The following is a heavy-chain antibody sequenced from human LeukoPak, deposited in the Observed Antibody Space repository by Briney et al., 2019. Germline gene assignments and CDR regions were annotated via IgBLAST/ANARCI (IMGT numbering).Heavy chain of an antibody. CDR2: IKSKTDGGTT. D-gene: IGHD2-2*01. Sequence: PGGSLRLSCAASGFTFSNAWMSWVRQAPGKGLEWVGRIKSKTDGGTTDYAAPVKGRFTISRDDSKNTLYLQMNSLKTEDTAVYYCTTGQLSADDAFDIWGQGTMVTVSS. V-gene: IGHV3-15*01. CDR3: TTGQLSADDAFDI. J-gene: IGHJ3*02. CDR1: GFTFSNAW.